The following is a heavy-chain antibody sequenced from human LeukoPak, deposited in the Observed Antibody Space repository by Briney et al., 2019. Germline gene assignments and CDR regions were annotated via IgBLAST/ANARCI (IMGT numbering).Heavy chain of an antibody. CDR3: AREGDYYFDY. V-gene: IGHV4-38-2*02. CDR1: GYSISSGYY. Sequence: PSETLSLTCTVSGYSISSGYYWGWIRQPPGKGLEWIGSIYHSGSTYYNPSLKSRVTISVDTSKNQFSLKLSSVTAADTAVYYCAREGDYYFDYWGQGTLVTVSS. CDR2: IYHSGST. J-gene: IGHJ4*02.